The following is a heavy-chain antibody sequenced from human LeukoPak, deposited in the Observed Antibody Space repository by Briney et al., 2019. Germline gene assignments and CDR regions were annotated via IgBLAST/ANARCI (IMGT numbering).Heavy chain of an antibody. CDR1: GVSFSGYY. CDR2: INHRGST. D-gene: IGHD4-11*01. J-gene: IGHJ6*03. V-gene: IGHV4-34*01. CDR3: ARERSNYAFYYYYYMDV. Sequence: PSETLSLTCAVYGVSFSGYYWSWLRQPPGKGLEWLGEINHRGSTNYNPSRKRRVNISVETSKNQFALKSSSVAAAGTAVYYFARERSNYAFYYYYYMDVWGKGTTVTVSS.